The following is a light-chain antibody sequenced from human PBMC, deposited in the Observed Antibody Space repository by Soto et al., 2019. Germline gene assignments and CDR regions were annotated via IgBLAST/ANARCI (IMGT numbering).Light chain of an antibody. CDR3: CSYAGSSTWV. CDR1: SSDVGGYNL. CDR2: EGS. V-gene: IGLV2-23*01. J-gene: IGLJ3*02. Sequence: QSALTQPASVSGSPGQSITISCTGTSSDVGGYNLVSWYQQHPGKAPKLMIYEGSKRPSGVSNRFSGSKSGNTASLTISGLQAADEADYYCCSYAGSSTWVFGAGTKLTVL.